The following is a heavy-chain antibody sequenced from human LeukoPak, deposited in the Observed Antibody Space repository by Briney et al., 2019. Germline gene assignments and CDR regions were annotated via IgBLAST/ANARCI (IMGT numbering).Heavy chain of an antibody. D-gene: IGHD1-26*01. Sequence: PGGSLRLSCAASGFTFSTYEMNWVRQAPGKGLEWVSYINSGANTIFYADCVKGRFTISRDNVKNSLYLQMNRLRAEDTAVYYCARFVRGGSNSMPSFDYWGQGTLVTVSS. CDR2: INSGANTI. V-gene: IGHV3-48*03. CDR3: ARFVRGGSNSMPSFDY. J-gene: IGHJ4*02. CDR1: GFTFSTYE.